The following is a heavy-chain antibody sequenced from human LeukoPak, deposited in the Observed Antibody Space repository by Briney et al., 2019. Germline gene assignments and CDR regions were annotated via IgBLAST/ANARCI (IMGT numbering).Heavy chain of an antibody. CDR1: GGSFNGYY. CDR2: INHSGST. CDR3: ARDRSPEHYYDSSHWDYYYGMDV. Sequence: SETLSLTCAVYGGSFNGYYWSWIRQPPGKGLEWIGEINHSGSTNYNPSLKSRVTISVDTSKNQFSLKLSSVTAADTAVYYCARDRSPEHYYDSSHWDYYYGMDVWGQGTTVTVSS. D-gene: IGHD3-22*01. V-gene: IGHV4-34*01. J-gene: IGHJ6*02.